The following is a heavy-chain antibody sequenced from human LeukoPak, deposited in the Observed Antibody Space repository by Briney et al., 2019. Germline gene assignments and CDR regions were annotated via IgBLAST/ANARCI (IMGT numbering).Heavy chain of an antibody. D-gene: IGHD1-26*01. J-gene: IGHJ4*02. CDR3: TRHAIGAILPVYYRAF. CDR1: GGSICRYT. CDR2: IFYSGSA. Sequence: SETLSLTCTDPGGSICRYTWSSIPQPPGTGLEWIGYIFYSGSANYNPSLKSRVTISVDTSKNQFSLRLSSMTAADTAVYDCTRHAIGAILPVYYRAFGGQGTLVTVSS. V-gene: IGHV4-59*08.